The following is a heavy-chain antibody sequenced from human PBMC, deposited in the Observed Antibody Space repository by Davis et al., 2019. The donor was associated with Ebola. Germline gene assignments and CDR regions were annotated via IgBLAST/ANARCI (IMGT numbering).Heavy chain of an antibody. Sequence: SETLSLTCTVSGGSISSSSYYWSWIRQPPGKGLEWIGYIYYSGSTNYNPSLKSRVTISVDTSKNQFSLKLSSVTAADTAVYYCARMQQLKFDYWGQGTLVTVSS. V-gene: IGHV4-61*01. D-gene: IGHD6-13*01. CDR1: GGSISSSSYY. J-gene: IGHJ4*02. CDR3: ARMQQLKFDY. CDR2: IYYSGST.